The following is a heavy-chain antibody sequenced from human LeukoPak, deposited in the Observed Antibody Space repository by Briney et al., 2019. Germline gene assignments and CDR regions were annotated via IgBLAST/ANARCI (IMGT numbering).Heavy chain of an antibody. CDR2: ISYGGSKK. CDR1: GFTFSSYA. CDR3: ARSLDY. Sequence: GGSLRLSCAASGFTFSSYAMDWIRQAPGKGLEWVAVISYGGSKKYYADSVRGRFTISRDNSKNTVYLQMNSLRGDDTAVYYCARSLDYWGQGTLVTVSS. J-gene: IGHJ4*02. V-gene: IGHV3-30-3*01.